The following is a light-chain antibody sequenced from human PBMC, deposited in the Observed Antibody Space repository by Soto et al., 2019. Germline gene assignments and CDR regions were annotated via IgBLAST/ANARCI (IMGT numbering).Light chain of an antibody. CDR3: QQYGGSVQT. Sequence: EIVFTQFPCTLSLSPGERATLSCRASQSVGSNYLAWYQQRPGQPPNLLIFGASHRAPDIPDRFSGSGSGTDFTLTISRLEPEDFVVYYCQQYGGSVQTFGQGTKVDIK. J-gene: IGKJ1*01. CDR2: GAS. CDR1: QSVGSNY. V-gene: IGKV3-20*01.